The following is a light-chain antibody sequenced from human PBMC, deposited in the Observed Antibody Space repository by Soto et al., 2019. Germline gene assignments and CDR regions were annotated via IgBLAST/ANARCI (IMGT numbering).Light chain of an antibody. CDR2: SSN. V-gene: IGLV1-44*01. CDR1: NSNIGSNT. J-gene: IGLJ2*01. Sequence: QSVLTQPPSASGTPGQRVTISCSGSNSNIGSNTVNWYQQFPGAAPKLLVYSSNLRPSGVPDRFSGSKSGTSASLAISGLQSEDEADYYCCSYTSSTTPLFGGGTKLTVL. CDR3: CSYTSSTTPL.